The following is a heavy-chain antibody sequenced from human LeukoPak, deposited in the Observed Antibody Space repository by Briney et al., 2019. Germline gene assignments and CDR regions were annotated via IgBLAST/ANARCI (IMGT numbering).Heavy chain of an antibody. CDR3: ARGYGSSWFYS. J-gene: IGHJ5*01. V-gene: IGHV3-23*01. CDR1: GFTFSSYA. D-gene: IGHD6-13*01. CDR2: ISDSGGST. Sequence: PGGSLRLSCAPSGFTFSSYAMSWVRQAPGKGLEWVSTISDSGGSTFFADPVKGRFTISRDNAKNSLYLHMNSLRVEDTAVYYCARGYGSSWFYSWGQGTLVTVSS.